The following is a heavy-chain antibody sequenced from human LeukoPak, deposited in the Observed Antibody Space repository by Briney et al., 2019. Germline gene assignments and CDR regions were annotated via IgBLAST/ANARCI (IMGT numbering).Heavy chain of an antibody. Sequence: ASVKVSCKASGYTFTSNYIHWVRQAPGQGLEWMGMIYPRDGSTSYAQKFQGRVTVTRDTSTSTVHMELSGLRSEDTAVYYCARGHGSSWRVHNWFDPWGQGTLVTVAS. CDR3: ARGHGSSWRVHNWFDP. D-gene: IGHD6-13*01. CDR2: IYPRDGST. J-gene: IGHJ5*02. V-gene: IGHV1-46*01. CDR1: GYTFTSNY.